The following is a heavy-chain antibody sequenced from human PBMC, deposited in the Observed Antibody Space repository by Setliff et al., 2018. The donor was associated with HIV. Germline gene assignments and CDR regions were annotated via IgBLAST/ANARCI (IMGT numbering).Heavy chain of an antibody. Sequence: PSETLSLTCAVYGGLFTHYSWGWLRQSPGMGLEWLGEINHRGVTNYSPSLKTRGSLSVDTSKSQFSLKLTSVTAADTAVYYCARHDHNFVSGFNDPAPSYSFYYWGQGTLVTVSS. CDR2: INHRGVT. J-gene: IGHJ4*02. D-gene: IGHD3-3*01. CDR3: ARHDHNFVSGFNDPAPSYSFYY. V-gene: IGHV4-34*01. CDR1: GGLFTHYS.